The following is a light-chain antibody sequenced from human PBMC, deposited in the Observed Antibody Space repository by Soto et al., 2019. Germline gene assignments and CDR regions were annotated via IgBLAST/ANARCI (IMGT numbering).Light chain of an antibody. V-gene: IGKV3-15*01. CDR3: QQYNNWPPLT. CDR2: GAS. Sequence: EIVMTQSPATLSVSPGERATLSCRASQSVSTNLAWYQQKPGQPPRLLIYGASTRATGIPARFSGSGSGTEFPLTISSLQSEDFAVYYCQQYNNWPPLTFGGGTKVEI. J-gene: IGKJ4*01. CDR1: QSVSTN.